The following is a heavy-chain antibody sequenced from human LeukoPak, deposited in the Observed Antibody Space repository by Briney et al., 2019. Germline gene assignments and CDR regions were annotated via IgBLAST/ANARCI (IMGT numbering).Heavy chain of an antibody. CDR3: VREVTMVRGVITFYHYNGMDV. V-gene: IGHV1-18*04. D-gene: IGHD3-10*01. CDR1: GYTFTSYG. J-gene: IGHJ6*02. Sequence: ASVKVSCKASGYTFTSYGISWVRQAPGQGLEWMGWISAYNGYTSYAQNFQGRVTTTTDASTSTAYMELRSLRSDDTAVYYCVREVTMVRGVITFYHYNGMDVWGQGTAVIVSS. CDR2: ISAYNGYT.